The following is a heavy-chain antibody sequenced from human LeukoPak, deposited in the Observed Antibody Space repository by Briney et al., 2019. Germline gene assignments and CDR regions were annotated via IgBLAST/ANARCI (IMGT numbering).Heavy chain of an antibody. CDR2: ISGSGGTT. CDR1: GFTFSSYA. D-gene: IGHD6-6*01. Sequence: GGSLRLSCAASGFTFSSYAMTWVRQAPGKGLEWVSTISGSGGTTYYADSVKGRFTISRDNSKNTLYLQMNSLRAEDTAVYYCARDPYSRQTERGYSASSFDYWGQGTLVTVSS. V-gene: IGHV3-23*01. J-gene: IGHJ4*02. CDR3: ARDPYSRQTERGYSASSFDY.